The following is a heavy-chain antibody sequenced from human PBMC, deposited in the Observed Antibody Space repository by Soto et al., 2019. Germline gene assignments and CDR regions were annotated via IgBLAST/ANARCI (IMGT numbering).Heavy chain of an antibody. D-gene: IGHD4-4*01. J-gene: IGHJ4*02. CDR2: IKSKTDGGTT. Sequence: GGSLRLSCAASGFTFSNAWMSWVRQAPGKGLEWVGRIKSKTDGGTTDYAAPVKGRFTISRDDSKNTLYLQMNSLRAEDTALYYCARDKGYRSLDYWGQGTQVTVSS. V-gene: IGHV3-15*01. CDR1: GFTFSNAW. CDR3: ARDKGYRSLDY.